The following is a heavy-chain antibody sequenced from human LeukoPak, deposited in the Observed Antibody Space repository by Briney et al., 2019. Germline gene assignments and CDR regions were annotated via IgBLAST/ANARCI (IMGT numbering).Heavy chain of an antibody. Sequence: PSETLSLTCIVSGGSISSGGYYWSWIRQPPGKGLEWIGYIYHSGSTYYNPSLKSRVTISVDTSKNQFSLKLSSVTAADTAVYYCARERSHYRYYYYMDVWGKGTTVTVSS. V-gene: IGHV4-30-2*01. CDR3: ARERSHYRYYYYMDV. CDR2: IYHSGST. D-gene: IGHD4-11*01. CDR1: GGSISSGGYY. J-gene: IGHJ6*03.